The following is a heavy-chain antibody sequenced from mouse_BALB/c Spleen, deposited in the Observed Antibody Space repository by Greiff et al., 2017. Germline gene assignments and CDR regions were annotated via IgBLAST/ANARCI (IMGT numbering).Heavy chain of an antibody. J-gene: IGHJ3*01. CDR2: ISYSGST. D-gene: IGHD1-1*01. V-gene: IGHV3-2*02. CDR3: ARRRSSWFAY. CDR1: GYSITSDYA. Sequence: DVQLQESGPGLVKPSQSLSLTCTVTGYSITSDYAWNWIRQFPGNKLEWMGYISYSGSTSYNPSLKSRISITRDTSKNQFFLQLNSVTTEDTATYYCARRRSSWFAYWGQGTLVTVSA.